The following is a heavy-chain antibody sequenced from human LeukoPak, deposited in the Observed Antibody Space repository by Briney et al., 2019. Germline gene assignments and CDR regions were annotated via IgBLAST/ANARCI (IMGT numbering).Heavy chain of an antibody. CDR2: INHSGST. D-gene: IGHD4-17*01. Sequence: PSETLSLTCAVYGGSFSGYYWSWIRQPPGKGLEWIGEINHSGSTNYNPSLKSRVTISVDTSKNQFSLKLSSVTAADTAVYYCARTYGDRIYYYYGMDVWGQGTTVTVSS. J-gene: IGHJ6*02. CDR1: GGSFSGYY. V-gene: IGHV4-34*01. CDR3: ARTYGDRIYYYYGMDV.